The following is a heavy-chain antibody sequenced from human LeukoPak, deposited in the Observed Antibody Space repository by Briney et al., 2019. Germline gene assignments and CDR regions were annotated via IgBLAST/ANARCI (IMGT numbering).Heavy chain of an antibody. V-gene: IGHV3-21*01. CDR3: ARTSDKPMVLTTDFDY. CDR2: ISTGSSYI. CDR1: GFISNNYW. J-gene: IGHJ4*02. Sequence: PGGSLRLSCAASGFISNNYWMAWVRQAPGKGLEWVSSISTGSSYIYYADSLKGRFTISRHNAKNSLYLQMNSLRAEDTAVYYCARTSDKPMVLTTDFDYWGQGTLVTVSS. D-gene: IGHD5-18*01.